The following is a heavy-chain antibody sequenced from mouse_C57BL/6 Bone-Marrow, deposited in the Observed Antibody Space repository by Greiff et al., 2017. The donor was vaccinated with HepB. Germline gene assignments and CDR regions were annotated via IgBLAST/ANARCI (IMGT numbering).Heavy chain of an antibody. CDR2: INPNNGGT. CDR3: ARWGLWSPFAY. J-gene: IGHJ3*01. V-gene: IGHV1-26*01. Sequence: VQLRQSGPELVKPGASVKISCKASGYTFTDYYMNWVKQSHGKSLEWIGDINPNNGGTSYNQKFKGKATLTVDKSSSTAYMELRSLTSEDSAVYYCARWGLWSPFAYWGQGTLVTVSA. CDR1: GYTFTDYY. D-gene: IGHD1-1*02.